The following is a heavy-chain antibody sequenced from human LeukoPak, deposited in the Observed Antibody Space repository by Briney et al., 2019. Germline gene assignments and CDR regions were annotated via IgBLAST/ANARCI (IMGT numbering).Heavy chain of an antibody. J-gene: IGHJ5*02. V-gene: IGHV3-30*04. Sequence: GGSLRLSCAASGFTFSSYAMHWVRQAPGKGLEWVAVISYDGSNKYYADSVKGRFTISRDNSKNTLYLQMNSLRAEDTAVYYCAKDFCSGGSCYRYNWFDPWGQGTLVTVSS. CDR3: AKDFCSGGSCYRYNWFDP. CDR2: ISYDGSNK. D-gene: IGHD2-15*01. CDR1: GFTFSSYA.